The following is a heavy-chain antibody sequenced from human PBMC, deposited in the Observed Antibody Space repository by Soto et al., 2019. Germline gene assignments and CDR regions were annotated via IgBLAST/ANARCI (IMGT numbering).Heavy chain of an antibody. V-gene: IGHV4-59*01. J-gene: IGHJ4*02. CDR1: GGSISSYY. CDR3: ARVYGDYLDY. D-gene: IGHD4-17*01. Sequence: SETLSLTCTVSGGSISSYYWSWIRQPPGKGLEWIGYIYYSGGTNYNPSLKSRVTISVDTSKNQFSLKLSSVTAADTAVYYCARVYGDYLDYWGQGTLVSVSS. CDR2: IYYSGGT.